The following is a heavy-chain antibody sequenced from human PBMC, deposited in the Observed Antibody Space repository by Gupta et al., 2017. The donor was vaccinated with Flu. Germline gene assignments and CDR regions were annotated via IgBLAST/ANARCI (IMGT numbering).Heavy chain of an antibody. Sequence: QRQLQESGPGLVKPAETLSSTCTAAVGSISSSSYYGGWIRQPPGKGLGWIGSINSSGSTYYNPSLQSRVPISVDTSKTQFSLKLSSVTAADTAVYYCAIEGMWVGDYYYGMDVWGQGTTVTVSS. CDR2: INSSGST. CDR3: AIEGMWVGDYYYGMDV. CDR1: VGSISSSSYY. J-gene: IGHJ6*02. D-gene: IGHD1-26*01. V-gene: IGHV4-39*02.